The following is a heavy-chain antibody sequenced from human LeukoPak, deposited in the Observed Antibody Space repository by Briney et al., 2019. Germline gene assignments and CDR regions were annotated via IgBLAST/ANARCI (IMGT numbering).Heavy chain of an antibody. V-gene: IGHV3-9*01. CDR3: AKHMRATNTYSFFGLDV. Sequence: GRSLRLSCAATGFTFKDYGMHWVRQPPGKGLEWVSSINWNGGGTDYADSAKGRFTISRDNAKNSLYLQLSSLRPEDTALYYCAKHMRATNTYSFFGLDVWGQGTTVTVSS. CDR1: GFTFKDYG. D-gene: IGHD1-26*01. CDR2: INWNGGGT. J-gene: IGHJ6*02.